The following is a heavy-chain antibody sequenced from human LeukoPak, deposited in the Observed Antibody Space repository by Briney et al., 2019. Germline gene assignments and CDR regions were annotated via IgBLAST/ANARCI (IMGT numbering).Heavy chain of an antibody. D-gene: IGHD3-16*01. CDR1: GYTFTSYG. CDR2: ISAYNGNT. Sequence: GATVKVSCKASGYTFTSYGISWVRQAPGQGLEWMGCISAYNGNTNYAQKLQGRGTMTTDASTSTAYMEVRSLRSDDTAVCYFARTPYGGSPNYWGQGTHVTAPS. J-gene: IGHJ4*02. CDR3: ARTPYGGSPNY. V-gene: IGHV1-18*04.